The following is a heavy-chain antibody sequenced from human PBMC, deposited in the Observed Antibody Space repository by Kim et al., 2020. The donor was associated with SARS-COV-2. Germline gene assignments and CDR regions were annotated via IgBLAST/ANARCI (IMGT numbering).Heavy chain of an antibody. V-gene: IGHV3-21*01. J-gene: IGHJ6*02. CDR3: ARPIQNYYYGMDV. Sequence: GGSLRLSCAASGFTFSSYSMNWVRQAPGKGLEWVSSISSSSSYIYYADSVKGRFTISRDNAKNSLYLQMNSLRAEDTAVYYCARPIQNYYYGMDVWGQGTTVTVSS. CDR2: ISSSSSYI. D-gene: IGHD5-18*01. CDR1: GFTFSSYS.